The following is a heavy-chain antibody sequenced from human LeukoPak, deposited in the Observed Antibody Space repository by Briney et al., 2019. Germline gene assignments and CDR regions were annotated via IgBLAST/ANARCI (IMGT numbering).Heavy chain of an antibody. D-gene: IGHD6-19*01. Sequence: SETLSLTCTVSGGSISSSSYYWGCIRQPPGKGLECIGSIYYSGSTYYNPSLKSRVTISVDTSKNQFSLKLSSVTAADTAVYYCLGYSSGWYNPHSHGGSFDYWGQGTLVTVSS. CDR1: GGSISSSSYY. V-gene: IGHV4-39*07. J-gene: IGHJ4*02. CDR2: IYYSGST. CDR3: LGYSSGWYNPHSHGGSFDY.